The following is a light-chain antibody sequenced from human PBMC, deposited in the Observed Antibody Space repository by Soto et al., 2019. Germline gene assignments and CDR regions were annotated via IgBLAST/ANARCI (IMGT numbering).Light chain of an antibody. Sequence: QLVLTQSPSASASRGASVKLTCTLSSGHSSYAIAWHQQQPEKGPRYLMKLNSDGSHSKGDGIPDRFSGSSSGAERYLTIPSLQSEDEADYYCQTWGTGIRVFGGGTKLTVL. CDR3: QTWGTGIRV. J-gene: IGLJ3*02. V-gene: IGLV4-69*01. CDR2: LNSDGSH. CDR1: SGHSSYA.